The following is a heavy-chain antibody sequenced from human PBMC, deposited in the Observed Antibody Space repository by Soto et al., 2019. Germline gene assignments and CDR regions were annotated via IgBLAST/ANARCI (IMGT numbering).Heavy chain of an antibody. CDR1: GYTLTSNF. J-gene: IGHJ6*02. CDR3: ARDGRKQLWVEGLSAMDV. Sequence: AALKVPCIASGYTLTSNFISWMLEAPGLGLEWMGWISGDNGQTTYGQKFRGRVTITTDTSTSTAYMELRSLRSDDTGGYYCARDGRKQLWVEGLSAMDVWG. V-gene: IGHV1-18*01. CDR2: ISGDNGQT. D-gene: IGHD5-18*01.